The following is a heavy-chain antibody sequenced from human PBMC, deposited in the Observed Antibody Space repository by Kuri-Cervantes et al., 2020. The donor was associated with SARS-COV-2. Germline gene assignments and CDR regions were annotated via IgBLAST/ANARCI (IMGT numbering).Heavy chain of an antibody. J-gene: IGHJ6*02. D-gene: IGHD3-9*01. V-gene: IGHV1-24*01. CDR3: ARDPSYYDILTGIRGCYGMDV. CDR1: GYTLTGLS. Sequence: ASVKVSCKVSGYTLTGLSMHWVRQAPGKGLEWMGGFDPEDGETIYAQKLQGRVTMTTDTSTSTAYMELRSLRSDDTAVYYCARDPSYYDILTGIRGCYGMDVWGQGTTVTVSS. CDR2: FDPEDGET.